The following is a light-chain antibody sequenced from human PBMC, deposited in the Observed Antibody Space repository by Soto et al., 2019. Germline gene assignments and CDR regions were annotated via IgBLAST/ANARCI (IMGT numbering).Light chain of an antibody. V-gene: IGKV1-6*01. CDR2: AAS. CDR3: LLDFGYFWA. Sequence: AIQLTQSQSSLSASVGDRVTIICRASQAIRSALGWYQQKPGKVPKLLIYAASTLQSGVPSRVSGSGFGTDFTLTISRLQPEDFATYYCLLDFGYFWAFGQGTKVDIK. J-gene: IGKJ1*01. CDR1: QAIRSA.